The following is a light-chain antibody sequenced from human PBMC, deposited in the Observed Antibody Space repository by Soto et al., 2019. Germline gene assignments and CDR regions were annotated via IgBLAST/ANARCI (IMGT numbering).Light chain of an antibody. Sequence: AIQLTHSPSSLSASVGDRVTITCRASQGISTALAWYQQRPGKAPKVLIYDASNVQGGVPSRFSSSVSGTDFPVTITSLQPEDFAIYYCQQFHNYPLPFGGGTKVDIK. CDR2: DAS. CDR3: QQFHNYPLP. V-gene: IGKV1D-13*01. J-gene: IGKJ4*02. CDR1: QGISTA.